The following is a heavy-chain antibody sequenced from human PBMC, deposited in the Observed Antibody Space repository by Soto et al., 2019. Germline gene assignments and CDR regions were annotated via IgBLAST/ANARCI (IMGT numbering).Heavy chain of an antibody. Sequence: GGSLRLSCAASGFTFSDYYMTWIRQAPGKGLEWVSYISSSGTGIYYPDSVKGRFTISRDNAKNSLYLQMSSLRAEDTAVYFCARAYSDAFDIWGQGTLVTVS. CDR1: GFTFSDYY. V-gene: IGHV3-11*01. CDR2: ISSSGTGI. J-gene: IGHJ3*02. D-gene: IGHD2-15*01. CDR3: ARAYSDAFDI.